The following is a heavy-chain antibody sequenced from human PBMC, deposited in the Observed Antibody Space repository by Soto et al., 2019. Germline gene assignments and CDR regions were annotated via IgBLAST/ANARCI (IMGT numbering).Heavy chain of an antibody. J-gene: IGHJ6*02. CDR2: IFSNDDK. CDR3: SHMRGSGLFGMDV. CDR1: GRSMSSNYWS. D-gene: IGHD3-10*01. Sequence: TLSLTCSVSGRSMSSNYWSWIRQPPGKALEWLALIFSNDDKRYSPSLKSRLTITKDTSKNQVVLIMTNIDPVDTATYYCSHMRGSGLFGMDVWGQGTTVTVSS. V-gene: IGHV2-5*01.